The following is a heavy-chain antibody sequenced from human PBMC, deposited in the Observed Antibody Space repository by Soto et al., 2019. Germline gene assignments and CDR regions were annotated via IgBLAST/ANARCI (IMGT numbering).Heavy chain of an antibody. Sequence: SETLSLTCTVSGGSISSYYWSWIRQPPGKGLEWIGYIYYSGSTNYNPSLHSRGTISVDSSKNQFSLKLSSVTAADTAVYYCARTYYYCSGSYYWSTFSDYYYYMDVWGKGTTVTVSS. CDR2: IYYSGST. D-gene: IGHD3-10*01. J-gene: IGHJ6*03. CDR3: ARTYYYCSGSYYWSTFSDYYYYMDV. V-gene: IGHV4-59*01. CDR1: GGSISSYY.